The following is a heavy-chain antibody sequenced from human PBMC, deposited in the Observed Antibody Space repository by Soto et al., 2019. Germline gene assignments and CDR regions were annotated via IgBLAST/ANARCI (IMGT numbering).Heavy chain of an antibody. D-gene: IGHD3-10*01. J-gene: IGHJ4*02. V-gene: IGHV1-69*02. CDR1: GDTFSFYT. CDR3: ATSYGSGYRAFDS. Sequence: QVQLVQSGAEVKKPASSVKVSCKASGDTFSFYTINWVRQAPGLGLEWVGRINPILSMSNYAQKFQGRVTMTADKSTNTAYMELRSLRSEDTAMYFCATSYGSGYRAFDSWGQGALVTVSS. CDR2: INPILSMS.